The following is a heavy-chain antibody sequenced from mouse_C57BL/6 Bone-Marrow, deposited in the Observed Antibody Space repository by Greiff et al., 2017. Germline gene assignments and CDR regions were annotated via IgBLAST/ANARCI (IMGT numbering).Heavy chain of an antibody. V-gene: IGHV5-15*01. CDR2: ISNLAYSI. J-gene: IGHJ4*01. CDR3: ARRGYMDY. CDR1: GFTFSDYG. Sequence: EVKLMESGGGLVQPGGSLKLSCAASGFTFSDYGMAWVRQAPRKGPAWVAFISNLAYSIYYADTVKGRFTISRENSKNTRYLEMSSLRAEDTAVYYCARRGYMDYWGQGTSVTVSS.